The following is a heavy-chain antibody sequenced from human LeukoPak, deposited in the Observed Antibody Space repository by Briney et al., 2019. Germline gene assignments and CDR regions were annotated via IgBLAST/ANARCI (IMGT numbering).Heavy chain of an antibody. J-gene: IGHJ4*02. V-gene: IGHV3-66*01. Sequence: PGGSLRLSCAASGFTVSSNYMSWARQAPGKGLEWVSVIYSGGSTYYADSVKGRFTISRDNSKNTLYLQMNSLRAEDTAVYYCAREGDDFSYFDYWGQGTLVTVSS. CDR2: IYSGGST. CDR3: AREGDDFSYFDY. D-gene: IGHD3-3*01. CDR1: GFTVSSNY.